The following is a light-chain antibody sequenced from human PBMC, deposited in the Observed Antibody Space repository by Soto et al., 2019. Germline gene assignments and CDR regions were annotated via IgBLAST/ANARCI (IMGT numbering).Light chain of an antibody. Sequence: EIVLTQSPGTLSLSPGERATLSCRASQSVDSGYLAWYQQRPGQAPRLLIYGASSRAPGIPDRFSGSGSGTDFTLTISRLEPEDFEVYYCQQYGGSPQTFGQGTRLDIK. J-gene: IGKJ2*01. CDR2: GAS. V-gene: IGKV3-20*01. CDR1: QSVDSGY. CDR3: QQYGGSPQT.